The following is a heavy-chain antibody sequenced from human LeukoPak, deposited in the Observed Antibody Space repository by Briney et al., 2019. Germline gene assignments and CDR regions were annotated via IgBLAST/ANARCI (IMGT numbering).Heavy chain of an antibody. CDR1: GFTFSNSA. CDR2: ISTNGDRT. D-gene: IGHD6-19*01. CDR3: ARGLAISSSGWYDTFDY. Sequence: GGSLRLSCAASGFTFSNSAMYWVRQAPGKGLEFVSVISTNGDRTYYADSVKGRFTISRDNSKNTLYLQMGSLRADDMAVYYCARGLAISSSGWYDTFDYWGQGALVAVSS. J-gene: IGHJ4*02. V-gene: IGHV3-64*02.